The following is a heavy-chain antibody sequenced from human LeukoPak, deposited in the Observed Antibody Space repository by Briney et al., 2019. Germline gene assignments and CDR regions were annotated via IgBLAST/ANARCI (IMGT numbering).Heavy chain of an antibody. V-gene: IGHV1-18*04. Sequence: CKASGYTFTSYGISWVGQAPGQGREWMGWISAYNGNTNYAQKLQGRVTMTTDTSTSTAYMELRSLRSDDTAVYYCARAKRGYSGYDFTQVIDYWGQGTLVTVSS. J-gene: IGHJ4*02. CDR2: ISAYNGNT. CDR3: ARAKRGYSGYDFTQVIDY. CDR1: GYTFTSYG. D-gene: IGHD5-12*01.